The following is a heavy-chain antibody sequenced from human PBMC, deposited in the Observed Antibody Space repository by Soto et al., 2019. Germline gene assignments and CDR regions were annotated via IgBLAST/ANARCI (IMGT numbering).Heavy chain of an antibody. CDR2: MNPNSGNT. CDR1: GYTFTSYD. Sequence: QVQLVQSGAEVKKPGASVKVSCKASGYTFTSYDINWVRQATGQGLEWMGWMNPNSGNTGYAQKFQGRVTMTRNTSISTGYMELSSLRSEDTAVYYCARGSRYYDFWSGYYSTYYYYYMDVWGKGTTVTVSS. CDR3: ARGSRYYDFWSGYYSTYYYYYMDV. D-gene: IGHD3-3*01. J-gene: IGHJ6*03. V-gene: IGHV1-8*01.